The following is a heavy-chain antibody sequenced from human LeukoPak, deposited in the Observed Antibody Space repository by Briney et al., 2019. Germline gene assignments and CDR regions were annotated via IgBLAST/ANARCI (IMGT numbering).Heavy chain of an antibody. V-gene: IGHV1-2*06. J-gene: IGHJ5*02. Sequence: GASVKVSCKASGYTFTNYTLNWVRQAPGQGLEWMGRINPNSGGTNYAQKFQGRVTMTRDTSISTAYMELSRLRSDDTAVYYCARAEGLRFLEWLSASYNWFDPWGQGTLVTVSS. CDR1: GYTFTNYT. CDR2: INPNSGGT. D-gene: IGHD3-3*01. CDR3: ARAEGLRFLEWLSASYNWFDP.